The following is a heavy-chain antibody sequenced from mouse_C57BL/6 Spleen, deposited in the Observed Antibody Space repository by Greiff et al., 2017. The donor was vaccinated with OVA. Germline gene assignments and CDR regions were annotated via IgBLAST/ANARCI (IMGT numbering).Heavy chain of an antibody. Sequence: QVQLQQPGAELVKPGASVKLSCKASGYTFTSYWMHWVKQRPGQGLEWIGMIHPNSGSTNYNEKFKSKATLTVDKSSSTAYMQLSSLTSEDSAVYYCAGGDYDGRAWFAYWGQGTLVTVSA. CDR2: IHPNSGST. V-gene: IGHV1-64*01. D-gene: IGHD2-4*01. CDR3: AGGDYDGRAWFAY. CDR1: GYTFTSYW. J-gene: IGHJ3*01.